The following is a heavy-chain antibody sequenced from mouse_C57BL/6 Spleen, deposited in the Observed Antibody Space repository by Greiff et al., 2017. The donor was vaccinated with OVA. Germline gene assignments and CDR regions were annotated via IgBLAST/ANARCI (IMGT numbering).Heavy chain of an antibody. J-gene: IGHJ2*01. V-gene: IGHV5-9-1*02. D-gene: IGHD2-5*01. CDR3: TRAYSNYFYFDY. CDR1: GFTFSSYA. Sequence: EVHLVESGEGLVKPGGSLKLSCAASGFTFSSYAMSWVRQTPEKRLEWVAYISSGGDYIYYADTVKGRFTISRDNARNTLYLQMSSLKSEDTAMYYCTRAYSNYFYFDYWGQGTTLTVSS. CDR2: ISSGGDYI.